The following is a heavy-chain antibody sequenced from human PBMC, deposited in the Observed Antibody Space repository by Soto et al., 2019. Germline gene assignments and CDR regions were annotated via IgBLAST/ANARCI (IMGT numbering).Heavy chain of an antibody. D-gene: IGHD7-27*01. CDR2: IYYSGST. J-gene: IGHJ5*02. CDR3: ASTVTGDPHWFDP. CDR1: GGSISSGGYY. V-gene: IGHV4-31*03. Sequence: SETLSLTCTVSGGSISSGGYYWSWIRQHPGKGLEWIGYIYYSGSTYYNPSLKSRVTISVDTSKNQFSLKLSSVTAADTAVYYCASTVTGDPHWFDPWGQGTLVTVSS.